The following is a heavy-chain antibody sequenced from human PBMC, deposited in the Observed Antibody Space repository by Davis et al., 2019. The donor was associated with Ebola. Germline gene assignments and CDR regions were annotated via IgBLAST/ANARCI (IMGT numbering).Heavy chain of an antibody. V-gene: IGHV3-73*01. Sequence: PGGSLRLSCAASGFTFSGSAMHWVRQASGKGLEWVGRIRSKANSYATAYAASLKGRFTISRDDSKNTLYLQMNSLKTEDTAVYYCTTVKQQLILSSTWWGQGTLVTVSS. CDR3: TTVKQQLILSSTW. D-gene: IGHD6-13*01. J-gene: IGHJ4*02. CDR1: GFTFSGSA. CDR2: IRSKANSYAT.